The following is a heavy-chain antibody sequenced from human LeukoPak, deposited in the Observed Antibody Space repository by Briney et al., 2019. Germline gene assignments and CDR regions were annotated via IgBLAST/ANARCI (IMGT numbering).Heavy chain of an antibody. V-gene: IGHV3-53*04. CDR3: ARSGDGDDYFVRF. J-gene: IGHJ4*02. CDR2: IYSGGST. Sequence: PGGSLRLSCAASGLTVSSNYMSWVRQAPGKGLECVSLIYSGGSTYYADSVKGRFTISRHNPKNTLYLQMNSLRAEDTAVYYCARSGDGDDYFVRFWGQGTLVTVSS. D-gene: IGHD5-12*01. CDR1: GLTVSSNY.